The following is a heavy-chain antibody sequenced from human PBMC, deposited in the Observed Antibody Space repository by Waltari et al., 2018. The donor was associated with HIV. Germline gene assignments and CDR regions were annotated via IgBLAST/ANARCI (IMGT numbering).Heavy chain of an antibody. J-gene: IGHJ4*02. V-gene: IGHV3-11*01. D-gene: IGHD1-26*01. CDR3: AREIVGSTIPVDY. CDR2: INSGGDTV. Sequence: QVHLVESGGVLVKPGGSLRVSCAASGFTFRDAYKNWIRQAPGKGPEWISFINSGGDTVYYADSVKGRFTISRDNAKSSLYLQMDRLTAEDTAVYYCAREIVGSTIPVDYWGQGTLVTVSS. CDR1: GFTFRDAY.